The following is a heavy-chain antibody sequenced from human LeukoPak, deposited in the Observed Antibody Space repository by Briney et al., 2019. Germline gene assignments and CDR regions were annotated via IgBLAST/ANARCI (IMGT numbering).Heavy chain of an antibody. Sequence: SETLSLTCTVSGGSISSSYYYWGWIRQPPGKGLEWIGSIYYSGSTYYNPSLKSRVTISVDTSKNQFSLKLRSVTAADTAVYYCARGGLGFRLVHAIGPYFDYWGRGTLVTVSS. V-gene: IGHV4-39*01. D-gene: IGHD3-10*01. CDR2: IYYSGST. CDR3: ARGGLGFRLVHAIGPYFDY. CDR1: GGSISSSYYY. J-gene: IGHJ4*02.